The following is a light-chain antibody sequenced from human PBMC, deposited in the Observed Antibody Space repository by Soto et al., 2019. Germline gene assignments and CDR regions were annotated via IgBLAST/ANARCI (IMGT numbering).Light chain of an antibody. J-gene: IGLJ1*01. CDR1: SCDVGGYTY. CDR3: SSYAGINNLGV. Sequence: QSALTQPPSASGSPRQSVTISCTGASCDVGGYTYVSWYQQHPGKAPKLMIFEVNTRPSGVPDRFSGSKSGNTASLTVSGLQAEDEADYYCSSYAGINNLGVFGTGTKVTVL. V-gene: IGLV2-8*01. CDR2: EVN.